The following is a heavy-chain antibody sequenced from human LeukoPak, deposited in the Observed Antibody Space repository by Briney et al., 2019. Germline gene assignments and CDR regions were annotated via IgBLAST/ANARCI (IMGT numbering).Heavy chain of an antibody. V-gene: IGHV1-69*05. CDR3: ARDVGQEGAFDI. D-gene: IGHD1-26*01. Sequence: SVKVSCKASGGTFSSYAISWVRQAPGQGLEWMGVIIPIFGTANYAQKFQGRVTMTRDMSTSTVYMELSSLRSEDTAVYYCARDVGQEGAFDIWGQGTMVTVSS. CDR1: GGTFSSYA. CDR2: IIPIFGTA. J-gene: IGHJ3*02.